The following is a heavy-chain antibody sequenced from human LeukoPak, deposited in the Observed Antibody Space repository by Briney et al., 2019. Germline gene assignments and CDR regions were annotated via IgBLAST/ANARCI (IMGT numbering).Heavy chain of an antibody. CDR1: GFTFSSYA. CDR3: AKESGDYYDSSGYPGYFQH. D-gene: IGHD3-22*01. J-gene: IGHJ1*01. V-gene: IGHV3-23*01. Sequence: GGSLRLSCAASGFTFSSYAMSWVRQAPGKGLEWVSAISGSGGSTYYADSVKGRFTISRDNSKNTLYLQMNSLRAEDTAVYYCAKESGDYYDSSGYPGYFQHWGQGTLVTVSS. CDR2: ISGSGGST.